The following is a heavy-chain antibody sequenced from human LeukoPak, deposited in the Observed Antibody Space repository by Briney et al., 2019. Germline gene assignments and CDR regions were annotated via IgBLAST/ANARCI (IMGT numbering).Heavy chain of an antibody. CDR2: ISASGGST. D-gene: IGHD2-21*01. CDR3: AKGGGETYFDC. J-gene: IGHJ4*02. Sequence: PGGSLRLSCVASGFTFSNSVMSWVRQAPGKGLEWVSFISASGGSTDYADSVKGRFTISRDNSRDTLYLQVNSLRVEDTAVYYCAKGGGETYFDCWGQGTLVTVSS. V-gene: IGHV3-23*01. CDR1: GFTFSNSV.